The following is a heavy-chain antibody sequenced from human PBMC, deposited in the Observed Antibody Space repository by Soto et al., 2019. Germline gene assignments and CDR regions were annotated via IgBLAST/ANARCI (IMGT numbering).Heavy chain of an antibody. CDR3: AKENQHLVHDY. CDR2: ISHDGSDK. Sequence: QVQLVESGGGVVRPGRSLRLTCAASGFTFRNYGMHWVRQAPGKGLERVAVISHDGSDKYYADSMKGRFIISRENSENTLFLNMTSLKPEDTAVYYCAKENQHLVHDYWGQGTLGTVSS. J-gene: IGHJ4*02. V-gene: IGHV3-30*18. CDR1: GFTFRNYG. D-gene: IGHD6-13*01.